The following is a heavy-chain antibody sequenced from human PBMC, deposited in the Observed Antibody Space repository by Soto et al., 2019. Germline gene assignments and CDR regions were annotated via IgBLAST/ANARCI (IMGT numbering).Heavy chain of an antibody. J-gene: IGHJ5*02. D-gene: IGHD3-10*01. Sequence: EVQLVQSGAEVKKPGESLRISCKGSGYSFTSYWISWVRQMPGKGLEWMGRIDPSDSYTNYSPSFQGHVTISADKSISTAYLQWSSLKASDTAMYYCATDTMVRGVISPNWFDPWGQGTLVTVSS. CDR1: GYSFTSYW. CDR3: ATDTMVRGVISPNWFDP. CDR2: IDPSDSYT. V-gene: IGHV5-10-1*03.